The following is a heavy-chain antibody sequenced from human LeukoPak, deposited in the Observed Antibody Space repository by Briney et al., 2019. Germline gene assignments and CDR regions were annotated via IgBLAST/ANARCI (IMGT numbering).Heavy chain of an antibody. CDR1: GFTFSSYA. J-gene: IGHJ4*02. CDR2: ISGSGGST. V-gene: IGHV3-23*01. Sequence: GGSLRLSCAASGFTFSSYAMSWVRQAPGKGLEWVSAISGSGGSTYYADSVKGRFTISRDNSKNTLYLQMNSLRAEDTAVYYCAKDRWSSGWHLDAFDYWGQGTLVTVSS. CDR3: AKDRWSSGWHLDAFDY. D-gene: IGHD6-19*01.